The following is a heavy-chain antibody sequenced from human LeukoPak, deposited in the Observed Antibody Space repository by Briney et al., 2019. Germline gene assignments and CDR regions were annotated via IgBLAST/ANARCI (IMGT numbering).Heavy chain of an antibody. J-gene: IGHJ6*03. Sequence: GASVKVSCKASGYTFTSYGISWVRQAPGQGLEWMGWISAYNGNTNYAQKLQGRVTMTTDTSTSTAYMELRSLRSDDTAVYYCARDVNDFWSGTNYYYYMDVWGKGTTVTVSS. V-gene: IGHV1-18*01. CDR1: GYTFTSYG. CDR2: ISAYNGNT. CDR3: ARDVNDFWSGTNYYYYMDV. D-gene: IGHD3-3*01.